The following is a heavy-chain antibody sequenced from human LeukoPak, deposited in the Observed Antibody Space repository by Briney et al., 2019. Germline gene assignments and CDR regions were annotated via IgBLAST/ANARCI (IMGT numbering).Heavy chain of an antibody. CDR2: ISSSSSYI. D-gene: IGHD3-22*01. J-gene: IGHJ5*02. CDR1: GFTFSSYS. Sequence: PGGSLRLSCAASGFTFSSYSMNWVRQAPGKGLEWVSSISSSSSYIYYADSVKGRFTISRDNAKNSLCLQMNSLRAEDTAVYYCARGGYYDSSAPSDFDPWGQGTLVTVSS. CDR3: ARGGYYDSSAPSDFDP. V-gene: IGHV3-21*01.